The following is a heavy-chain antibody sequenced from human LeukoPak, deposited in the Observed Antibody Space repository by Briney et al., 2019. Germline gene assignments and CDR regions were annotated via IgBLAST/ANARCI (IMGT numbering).Heavy chain of an antibody. CDR3: ARVTYGSGTYGAFDY. D-gene: IGHD3-10*01. V-gene: IGHV3-23*01. CDR1: GFTFSSYA. CDR2: ISGSGDNT. J-gene: IGHJ4*02. Sequence: GGSLRLSCAASGFTFSSYAMSWVRQAPGKGLEWVSAISGSGDNTYYADSVKGRFTISRDNSKNTLYLQMNSLRAEDTAVYYCARVTYGSGTYGAFDYWGQGTLVTVSS.